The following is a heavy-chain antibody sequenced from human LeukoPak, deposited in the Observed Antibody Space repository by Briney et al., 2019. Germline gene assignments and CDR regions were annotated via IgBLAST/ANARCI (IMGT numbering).Heavy chain of an antibody. CDR3: ARSGSGAKYYYYYYYMDV. J-gene: IGHJ6*03. Sequence: GASVKVSSKASGYTFTSYDINWVRQATGQGLEWMGWMNPNSGNTGYAQKFQGRVTMTRNTSISTAYMELSSLRSEDTAVYYCARSGSGAKYYYYYYYMDVWGQGTLVTVSS. D-gene: IGHD4/OR15-4a*01. CDR1: GYTFTSYD. V-gene: IGHV1-8*01. CDR2: MNPNSGNT.